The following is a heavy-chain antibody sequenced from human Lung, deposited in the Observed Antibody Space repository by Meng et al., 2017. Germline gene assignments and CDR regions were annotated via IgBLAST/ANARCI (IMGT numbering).Heavy chain of an antibody. Sequence: VQLQQWGAGRWKPSEPLSLTCVVSGGSFSDYYWSWIRQPPGKGLEWIGEINHSGSTNYNPSLESRATISVDTSQNNLSLKLSSVTAADSAVYYCARGPTTMAHDFDYWGQGTPVTVSS. CDR1: GGSFSDYY. CDR3: ARGPTTMAHDFDY. CDR2: INHSGST. V-gene: IGHV4-34*01. J-gene: IGHJ4*02. D-gene: IGHD4-11*01.